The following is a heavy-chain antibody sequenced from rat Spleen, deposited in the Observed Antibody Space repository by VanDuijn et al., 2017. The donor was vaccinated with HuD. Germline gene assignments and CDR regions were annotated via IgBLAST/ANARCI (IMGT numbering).Heavy chain of an antibody. D-gene: IGHD1-5*01. CDR2: INTDGGST. CDR3: VRLYNNHGYWYFDF. Sequence: EVQLVESGGGLVQPGRSLKVSCAASGFTFSNYGMHWIRQVPTQGLEWVSSINTDGGSTYYSDSVMGRFTISRDDGESTLYLQMNSLRSEDTATYYCVRLYNNHGYWYFDFWGPGTMVTVSS. V-gene: IGHV5-19*01. J-gene: IGHJ1*01. CDR1: GFTFSNYG.